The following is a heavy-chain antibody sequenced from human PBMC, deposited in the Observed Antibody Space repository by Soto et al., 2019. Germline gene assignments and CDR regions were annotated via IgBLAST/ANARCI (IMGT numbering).Heavy chain of an antibody. CDR3: ARVHRVAVDAQPRPFDY. D-gene: IGHD6-19*01. Sequence: ASVKVSCKASGYTFTSYGISWVRQAPGQGLEWMGWISAYNGNTNYAQKLQGRVTMTTDTSTSTAYMELRSLRSDDTAVYYCARVHRVAVDAQPRPFDYWGQGTLVTVSS. CDR1: GYTFTSYG. CDR2: ISAYNGNT. J-gene: IGHJ4*02. V-gene: IGHV1-18*04.